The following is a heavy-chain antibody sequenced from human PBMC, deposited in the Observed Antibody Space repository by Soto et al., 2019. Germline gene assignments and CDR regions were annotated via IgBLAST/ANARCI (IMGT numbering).Heavy chain of an antibody. CDR3: ARVLDIVVVPAARGAFDI. J-gene: IGHJ3*02. CDR2: ISAYNGNT. Sequence: ASVKVSCKASGYTFTSYGISWLRQAPGQGLEWMGWISAYNGNTNYAQKLQGRVTMTTDTSTSTAYMELRSLRSDDTAVYYCARVLDIVVVPAARGAFDIWGQGTMVTVSS. V-gene: IGHV1-18*01. CDR1: GYTFTSYG. D-gene: IGHD2-2*01.